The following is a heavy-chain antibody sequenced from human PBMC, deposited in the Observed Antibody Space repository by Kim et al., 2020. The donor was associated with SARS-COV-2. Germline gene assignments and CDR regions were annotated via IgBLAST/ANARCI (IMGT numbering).Heavy chain of an antibody. V-gene: IGHV3-21*01. CDR1: GFTFSSYS. J-gene: IGHJ4*02. Sequence: GGSLRLSCAASGFTFSSYSMNWVRQAPGKGLEWVSSISSSSSYIYYADSVKGRFTISRDNAKNSLYLQMNSLRAEDTAVYYCARSFGSGSYLNQAPPGGNWGQGTLVTVSS. D-gene: IGHD3-10*01. CDR3: ARSFGSGSYLNQAPPGGN. CDR2: ISSSSSYI.